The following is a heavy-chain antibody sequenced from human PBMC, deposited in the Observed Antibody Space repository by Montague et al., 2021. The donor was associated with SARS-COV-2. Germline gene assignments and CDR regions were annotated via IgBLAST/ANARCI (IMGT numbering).Heavy chain of an antibody. Sequence: SETLSLTCTVSGDSISSFYWNWIRQPAGKGLEWIGRIYASGGTNYNPSLKSRVTMSVDTSKNQFSLKLNAGTAADTAVYYCGRGVVAATPVVDYWGRGTLVTVSS. D-gene: IGHD2-15*01. CDR3: GRGVVAATPVVDY. J-gene: IGHJ4*02. CDR2: IYASGGT. V-gene: IGHV4-4*07. CDR1: GDSISSFY.